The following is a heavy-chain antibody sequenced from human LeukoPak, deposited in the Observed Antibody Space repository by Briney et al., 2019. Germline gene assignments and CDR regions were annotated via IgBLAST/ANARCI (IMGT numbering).Heavy chain of an antibody. Sequence: GGTLRLSCAASGITLSSYGMSWVRQAPGKGLEWVSSISSTGGTTYYADSVKGRFTISRDNSKNTLYLQMNSLRAEDTAIYYCAKNGDRGAYCTGGTCYPYFYYYMDVWGKGTTVTI. CDR2: ISSTGGTT. CDR3: AKNGDRGAYCTGGTCYPYFYYYMDV. CDR1: GITLSSYG. V-gene: IGHV3-23*01. D-gene: IGHD2-15*01. J-gene: IGHJ6*03.